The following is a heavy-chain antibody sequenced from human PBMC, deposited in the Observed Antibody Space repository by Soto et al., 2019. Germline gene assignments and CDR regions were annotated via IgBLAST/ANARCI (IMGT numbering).Heavy chain of an antibody. Sequence: EVQLVESGGTLVQPGGSLRLSCAASGFDASVNYMTWVRQAPGKGLEWVSAINSGGSTFYADSVKGRFTISRDNSKNTLYLQMNSLRVEDTAMYYCVRENYYYGMDVWDQGTTVTVSS. CDR3: VRENYYYGMDV. CDR2: INSGGST. CDR1: GFDASVNY. J-gene: IGHJ6*02. V-gene: IGHV3-66*01.